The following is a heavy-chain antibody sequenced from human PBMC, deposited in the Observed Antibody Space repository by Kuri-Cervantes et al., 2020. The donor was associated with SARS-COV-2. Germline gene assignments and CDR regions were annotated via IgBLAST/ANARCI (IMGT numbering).Heavy chain of an antibody. CDR1: GFTFSSYA. CDR3: AKDSSSGYDYNWFDP. V-gene: IGHV3-23*01. J-gene: IGHJ5*02. D-gene: IGHD5-12*01. CDR2: IGGSGGST. Sequence: GGSLRLSCAASGFTFSSYAMSWVRQAPGKGLEWVSAIGGSGGSTYYADSVKGRFTISRDNSKNTLYLQMNSLRAEDTAVYYCAKDSSSGYDYNWFDPWGQGTLVTVSS.